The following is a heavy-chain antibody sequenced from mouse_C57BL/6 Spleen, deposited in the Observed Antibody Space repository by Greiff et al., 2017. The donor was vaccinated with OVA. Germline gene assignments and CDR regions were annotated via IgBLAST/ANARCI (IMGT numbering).Heavy chain of an antibody. V-gene: IGHV5-9-1*02. J-gene: IGHJ1*03. Sequence: EVKVVESGAGLVKPGGSLKLSCAASGFTFSSYAMSWVRQTPEKRLEWVAYISSGGDYIYYADTVKGRFTLSRDNARNTLYLQMSSLKSEDTARYYGTRDYDGSSLGYFDVWGTGTTVTVSS. D-gene: IGHD1-1*01. CDR1: GFTFSSYA. CDR3: TRDYDGSSLGYFDV. CDR2: ISSGGDYI.